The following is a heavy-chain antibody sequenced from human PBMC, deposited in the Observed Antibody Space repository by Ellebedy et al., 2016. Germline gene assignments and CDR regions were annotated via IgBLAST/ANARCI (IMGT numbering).Heavy chain of an antibody. CDR1: GYTFTSNA. Sequence: ASVKVSCKASGYTFTSNAMHWVRQAPGQRLEWMGWINAGNGNTKYSQKFQGRVTITRDTSASTAYMELSSLRSEDTAVYYCAADVPHYSSGWYRGDWFDPWGQGTLVTVSS. V-gene: IGHV1-3*01. D-gene: IGHD6-19*01. CDR3: AADVPHYSSGWYRGDWFDP. J-gene: IGHJ5*02. CDR2: INAGNGNT.